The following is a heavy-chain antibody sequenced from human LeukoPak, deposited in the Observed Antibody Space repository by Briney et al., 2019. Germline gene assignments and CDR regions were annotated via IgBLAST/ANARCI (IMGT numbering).Heavy chain of an antibody. CDR3: ARDRGYSYGFYYYYGMDV. J-gene: IGHJ6*02. Sequence: ASVKVSCKASGYTFTNYGISWVRQAPGQGLEWMGWISAYNGNTNYAQKLQGRVTMTTDTSTSTAYMELRSLRSDDTAVYYCARDRGYSYGFYYYYGMDVWGQGTTVTVSS. D-gene: IGHD5-18*01. CDR2: ISAYNGNT. V-gene: IGHV1-18*01. CDR1: GYTFTNYG.